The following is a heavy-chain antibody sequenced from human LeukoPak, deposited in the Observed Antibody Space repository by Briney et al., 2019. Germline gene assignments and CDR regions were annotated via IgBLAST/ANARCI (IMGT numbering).Heavy chain of an antibody. CDR3: TRDSGYYGSGPYYMDV. Sequence: ASVKVSCKASGGTFSSYAISWVRQPPGQGLEWMGWISAYNGNTNYAQKLQGRVTMTTDTSTSTAYMELRSLRSDDTAVYYCTRDSGYYGSGPYYMDVWGKGTTVTVSS. CDR2: ISAYNGNT. D-gene: IGHD3-10*01. CDR1: GGTFSSYA. V-gene: IGHV1-18*01. J-gene: IGHJ6*03.